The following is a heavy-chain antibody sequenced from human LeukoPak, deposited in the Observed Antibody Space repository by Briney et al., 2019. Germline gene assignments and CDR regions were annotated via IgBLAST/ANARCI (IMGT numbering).Heavy chain of an antibody. CDR3: ARVSSAATNYYFDY. V-gene: IGHV4-4*02. CDR2: IYHSGST. CDR1: GGSISSNNG. D-gene: IGHD2-15*01. Sequence: SETLSLTCAVSGGSISSNNGWSWVRQPPGKGLEWIGEIYHSGSTNYNPSLKSRVTISVDKSKNQFSLKLSSVTAADTAVYYRARVSSAATNYYFDYWGQGTLVTVSS. J-gene: IGHJ4*02.